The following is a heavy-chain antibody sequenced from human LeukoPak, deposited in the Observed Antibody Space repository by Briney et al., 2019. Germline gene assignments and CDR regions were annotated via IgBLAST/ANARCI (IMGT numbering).Heavy chain of an antibody. V-gene: IGHV4-34*01. CDR1: GGSFSGYY. J-gene: IGHJ4*02. Sequence: SETLSHTCAVYGGSFSGYYWSWIRQPPGKGLEWIGDISHSGSTNYNPSLKSRVTISVDTSKNQFSLKLSSVTAADTAVYYCARGYVSTIARYSGSSRSFDYWGQGTLVTVSS. CDR2: ISHSGST. D-gene: IGHD1-26*01. CDR3: ARGYVSTIARYSGSSRSFDY.